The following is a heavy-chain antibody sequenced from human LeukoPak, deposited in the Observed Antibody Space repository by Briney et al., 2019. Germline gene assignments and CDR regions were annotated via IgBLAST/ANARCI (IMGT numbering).Heavy chain of an antibody. V-gene: IGHV3-23*01. CDR3: AKWGDYDVLTGYYVSDY. J-gene: IGHJ4*02. D-gene: IGHD3-9*01. CDR2: ITGSGGNT. CDR1: GFTFSNAW. Sequence: GGSLRLSCAASGFTFSNAWMSWVRQAPGKGLEWVSAITGSGGNTYYADSVKGRFTISRDNSKNTVFLQMNSLRAEDTAVYYCAKWGDYDVLTGYYVSDYWGQGTLVTVSS.